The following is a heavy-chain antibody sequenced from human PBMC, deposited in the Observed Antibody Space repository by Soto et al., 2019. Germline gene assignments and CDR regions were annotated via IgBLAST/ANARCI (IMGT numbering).Heavy chain of an antibody. CDR3: ARNSGYDFWSGYLY. CDR2: ISGSGVTT. D-gene: IGHD3-3*01. CDR1: GFTFNTYV. Sequence: PGGSLRLSCAASGFTFNTYVMTWVRQAPGKGLEWVSSISGSGVTTKYADSVKGRFTISRDNSKNSLYLQMNSLSADDTAVYYCARNSGYDFWSGYLYWGPGSLVTVSS. J-gene: IGHJ4*02. V-gene: IGHV3-23*01.